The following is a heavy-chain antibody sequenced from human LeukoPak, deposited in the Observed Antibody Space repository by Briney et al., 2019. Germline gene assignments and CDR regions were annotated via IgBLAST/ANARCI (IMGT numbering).Heavy chain of an antibody. CDR3: AKDVYGSSWSSFDC. CDR1: GFTFRSYA. CDR2: ISGRGDST. D-gene: IGHD6-13*01. J-gene: IGHJ4*02. V-gene: IGHV3-23*01. Sequence: GESLRLSCGASGFTFRSYAMTWVRQAPGKGLEWVSGISGRGDSTYYADSVKGRFTISRDNSKDTLYLQMNSLRAEDTAVYYCAKDVYGSSWSSFDCWGQGTLVTVSS.